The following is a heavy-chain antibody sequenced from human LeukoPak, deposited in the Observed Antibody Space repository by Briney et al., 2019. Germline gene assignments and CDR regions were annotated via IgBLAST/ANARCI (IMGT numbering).Heavy chain of an antibody. CDR3: ATSYDMGWLIGY. CDR2: IWYDGSYK. J-gene: IGHJ4*02. D-gene: IGHD3/OR15-3a*01. V-gene: IGHV3-33*03. CDR1: GFSFSNCG. Sequence: GGSLRLSCAASGFSFSNCGMHWVRQAPGKGLEWVAVIWYDGSYKYYADSVKGRFTISRDNAKNSLYLQMNSLRAEDTALYYCATSYDMGWLIGYWGQGTLVTVSS.